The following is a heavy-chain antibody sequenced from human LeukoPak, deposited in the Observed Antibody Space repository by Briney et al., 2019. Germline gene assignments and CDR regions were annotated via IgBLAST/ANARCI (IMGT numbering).Heavy chain of an antibody. CDR2: IYHSGST. J-gene: IGHJ4*02. Sequence: SETLSLTCTVSGYPISSGYYWGWIRQPPGKRLEWIGSIYHSGSTYYNPSLKSRVTISVDTSKNQFSLKLSSVTAADTAVYYCARAGGYGLTDYWGQGTMVTVSS. CDR3: ARAGGYGLTDY. D-gene: IGHD5-18*01. CDR1: GYPISSGYY. V-gene: IGHV4-38-2*02.